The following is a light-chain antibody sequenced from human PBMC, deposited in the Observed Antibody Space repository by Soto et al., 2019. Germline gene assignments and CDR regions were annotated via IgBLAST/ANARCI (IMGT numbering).Light chain of an antibody. Sequence: QAVVTQEPSLTVSPGGTVTLTCGSSTGAVTSGHYPYWFQQKSGQAPRTLIYDTTTRHSWTPARFSGSLLGGKAALPLSGAQPDDEADYYCLLSYSGAWVFGGGTKLPVL. J-gene: IGLJ3*02. CDR3: LLSYSGAWV. CDR1: TGAVTSGHY. CDR2: DTT. V-gene: IGLV7-46*01.